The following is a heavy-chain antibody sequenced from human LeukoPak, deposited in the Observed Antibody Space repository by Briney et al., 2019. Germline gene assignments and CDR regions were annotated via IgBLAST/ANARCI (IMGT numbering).Heavy chain of an antibody. CDR2: ISSSSSYI. D-gene: IGHD2-21*01. V-gene: IGHV3-21*01. Sequence: GGSLRLSCAASGFTFSSYSVNWVRQAPGRGLEWVSSISSSSSYIYYADSVKGRFTISRDNAKNSLYLQMNSLRAEDTAVYYCARAHIVVGAGFDYCGQGTLVTVSS. CDR3: ARAHIVVGAGFDY. CDR1: GFTFSSYS. J-gene: IGHJ4*02.